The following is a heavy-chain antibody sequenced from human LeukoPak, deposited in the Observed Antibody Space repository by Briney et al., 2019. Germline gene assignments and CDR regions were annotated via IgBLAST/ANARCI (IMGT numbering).Heavy chain of an antibody. CDR3: ARGTTKGYYYDSSGYYTK. CDR2: IYYSGRT. CDR1: GGSINSYY. Sequence: PSETLSLTCNVSGGSINSYYWDWIRQPPGKRLELIGYIYYSGRTNYNPSLKSRVTISVDTSTNQISLKLTSVTAADTAVYFCARGTTKGYYYDSSGYYTKWGQGTLVTVSS. D-gene: IGHD3-22*01. J-gene: IGHJ4*02. V-gene: IGHV4-59*12.